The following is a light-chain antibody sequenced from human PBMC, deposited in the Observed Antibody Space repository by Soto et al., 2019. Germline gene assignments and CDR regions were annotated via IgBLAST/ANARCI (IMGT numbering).Light chain of an antibody. J-gene: IGLJ2*01. CDR3: AAWDDSLNGGV. CDR1: SSNVGSNT. Sequence: QAVLTQPPSASGTPGPRVTISCSGSSSNVGSNTVNWYQQLPGTAPKLLIDSSNQRPSGVPDRFSGSKSGTSASLAISGLQSEDEADYYCAAWDDSLNGGVFGGGTKLTVL. CDR2: SSN. V-gene: IGLV1-44*01.